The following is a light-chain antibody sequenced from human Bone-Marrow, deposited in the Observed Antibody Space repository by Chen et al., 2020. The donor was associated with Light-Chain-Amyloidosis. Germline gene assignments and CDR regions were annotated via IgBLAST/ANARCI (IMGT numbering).Light chain of an antibody. CDR1: QDVSNY. CDR3: QQYESLPLT. CDR2: DAS. Sequence: DVQMTQSPSPLPASVGDRVTITCRAGQDVSNYLDWYQQKPGKAPKLLIYDASKLRAGVPSRFNGRGSGTDFTLTISRLQPEDIATYYCQQYESLPLTFGGGTKVEIK. V-gene: IGKV1-33*01. J-gene: IGKJ4*01.